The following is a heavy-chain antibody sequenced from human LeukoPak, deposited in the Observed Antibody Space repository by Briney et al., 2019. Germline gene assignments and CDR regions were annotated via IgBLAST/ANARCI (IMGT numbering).Heavy chain of an antibody. CDR2: IYSGGST. D-gene: IGHD3-16*02. V-gene: IGHV3-66*01. CDR3: ARSTIRLGVIRFDP. Sequence: PGGSLRLSCAASGFTVSSNYMSWVRQAPGKGLEWVSVIYSGGSTYYADSVKGRFTISRDNSKNTLYLQMNSLRAEDTAVYYCARSTIRLGVIRFDPWGQGTLVTVSS. CDR1: GFTVSSNY. J-gene: IGHJ5*02.